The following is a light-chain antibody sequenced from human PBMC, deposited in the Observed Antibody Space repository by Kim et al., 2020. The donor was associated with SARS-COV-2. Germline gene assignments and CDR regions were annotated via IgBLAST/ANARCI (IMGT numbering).Light chain of an antibody. CDR3: SSYTSSSKVI. CDR1: SGDVGGFDS. V-gene: IGLV2-14*03. CDR2: DVA. J-gene: IGLJ2*01. Sequence: GQSIAISCAGTSGDVGGFDSVSWYQQHPGKAPKLLIYDVAKRPSGVSSRFSAFKSGDTASLIISGLQAEDEENYYCSSYTSSSKVIFGGGTQLTVL.